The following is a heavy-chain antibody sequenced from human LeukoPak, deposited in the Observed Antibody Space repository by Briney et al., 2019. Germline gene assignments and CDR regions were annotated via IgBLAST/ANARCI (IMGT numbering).Heavy chain of an antibody. V-gene: IGHV3-20*01. D-gene: IGHD3-22*01. CDR1: GFTFDDYG. CDR2: INWNGGST. CDR3: ARDPYYYDSSGYPDYYGMDV. J-gene: IGHJ6*02. Sequence: GGSLRLSCAASGFTFDDYGMSWVRQAPGKGLEWVSGINWNGGSTGYADSVKGRFTISRDNAKNSLYLQMNSLRAEDTALYHCARDPYYYDSSGYPDYYGMDVWGQGTTVTVSS.